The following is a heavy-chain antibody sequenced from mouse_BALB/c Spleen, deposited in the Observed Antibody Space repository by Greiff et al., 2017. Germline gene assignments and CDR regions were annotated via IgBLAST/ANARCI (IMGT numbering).Heavy chain of an antibody. J-gene: IGHJ2*01. CDR1: GFNIKDTY. CDR2: IDPANGNT. Sequence: EVQLVESGAELVKPGASVKLSCTASGFNIKDTYMHWVKQRPEQGLEWIGRIDPANGNTKYDPKFQGKATITADTSSNTAYLQLSSLTSEDTAVYYCASWNWDYFDYWGQGTTLTVSS. CDR3: ASWNWDYFDY. D-gene: IGHD4-1*01. V-gene: IGHV14-3*02.